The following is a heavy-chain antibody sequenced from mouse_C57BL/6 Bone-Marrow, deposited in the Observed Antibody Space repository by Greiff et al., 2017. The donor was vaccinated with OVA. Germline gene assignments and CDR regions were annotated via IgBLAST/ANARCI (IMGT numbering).Heavy chain of an antibody. V-gene: IGHV1-81*01. Sequence: VKLQESGAELARPGASVKLSCKASGYTFTSYGISWVKQRTGQGLEWIGEIYPRSGNTYYNEKFKGKATLTADKSSSTAYMELRSLTSEDSAVYFCARRGTTVVKGFAYWGQGTLVTVSA. CDR1: GYTFTSYG. J-gene: IGHJ3*01. D-gene: IGHD1-1*01. CDR3: ARRGTTVVKGFAY. CDR2: IYPRSGNT.